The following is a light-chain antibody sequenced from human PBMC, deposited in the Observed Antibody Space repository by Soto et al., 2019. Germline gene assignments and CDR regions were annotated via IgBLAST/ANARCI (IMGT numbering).Light chain of an antibody. CDR2: DAS. J-gene: IGKJ2*01. Sequence: EIVLTQSPGTLSLSPGERATLSCRASQSVSSRYLAWYQQKPGQAPRLLIYDASSRAPGIPDRFSGSGSATDFALTSSRLEHEDFAVYYCQQYGSSHTFGQGTNLEIK. V-gene: IGKV3-20*01. CDR1: QSVSSRY. CDR3: QQYGSSHT.